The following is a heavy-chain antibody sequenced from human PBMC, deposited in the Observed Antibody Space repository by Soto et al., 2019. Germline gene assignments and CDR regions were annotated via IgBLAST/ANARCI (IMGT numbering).Heavy chain of an antibody. D-gene: IGHD3-22*01. CDR3: ASATRSGYNFLDY. V-gene: IGHV3-74*01. CDR1: GFTFSSYW. J-gene: IGHJ4*02. CDR2: INSDGSST. Sequence: EVQLVESGGGLVQPGGSLRLSCAASGFTFSSYWMHWVRQAPGKGLVWVSRINSDGSSTSYADSVKGRFTISRDNAKNTLYLQMNSLRAEDTAVYYCASATRSGYNFLDYWGQGTLVIVSS.